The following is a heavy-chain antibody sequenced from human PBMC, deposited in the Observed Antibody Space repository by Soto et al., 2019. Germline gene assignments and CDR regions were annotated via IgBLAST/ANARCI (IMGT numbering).Heavy chain of an antibody. Sequence: GGSLRLSCAASGFTFSSYGMHWVRQAPGKGLEWVAVISYDGSNKYYADSVKGRFTISRDNSKNTLYLQMNSLRAEDTAVYYCAKEQKTHYYDFWSGYYNENAFDIWGQGTMVTVSS. V-gene: IGHV3-30*18. J-gene: IGHJ3*02. CDR3: AKEQKTHYYDFWSGYYNENAFDI. D-gene: IGHD3-3*01. CDR1: GFTFSSYG. CDR2: ISYDGSNK.